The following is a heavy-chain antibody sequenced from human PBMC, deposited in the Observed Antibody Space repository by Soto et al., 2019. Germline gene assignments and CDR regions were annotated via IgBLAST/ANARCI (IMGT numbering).Heavy chain of an antibody. D-gene: IGHD2-2*01. CDR3: AREERRVPARDVWS. J-gene: IGHJ4*02. CDR2: IKQDGSEK. CDR1: GFTFSSYW. V-gene: IGHV3-7*04. Sequence: EVQLVESGGGLVQPGGSLRLSCAASGFTFSSYWMSWVRQAPGKGLEWVANIKQDGSEKYYVDSVKGRFTISRDNAKSSLYLQMNSLRAEDTAVYYCAREERRVPARDVWSWGQGILVTVSS.